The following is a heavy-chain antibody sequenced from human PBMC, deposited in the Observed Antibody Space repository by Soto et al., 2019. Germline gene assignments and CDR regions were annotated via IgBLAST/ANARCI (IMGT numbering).Heavy chain of an antibody. CDR2: ILSDGSAE. CDR3: ARDDDYSDTGLEY. CDR1: GFSFSRHG. Sequence: QVQLVESGGGVVQPGRSLKLSCEATGFSFSRHGMHWVRQAPGKGLEWLAVILSDGSAEEYAGSVQGRFTISRDNSKNVLYLETTNLRAEDTSVYNCARDDDYSDTGLEYWGWGVLVTVPS. J-gene: IGHJ4*02. D-gene: IGHD4-17*01. V-gene: IGHV3-33*01.